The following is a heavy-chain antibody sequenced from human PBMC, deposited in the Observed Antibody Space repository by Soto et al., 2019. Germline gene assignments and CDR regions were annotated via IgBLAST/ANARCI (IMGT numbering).Heavy chain of an antibody. V-gene: IGHV3-15*07. D-gene: IGHD3-9*01. J-gene: IGHJ3*02. CDR2: IKSKTDGGTT. CDR3: TTPRLYHDILTGYYPVTNHDAFDI. CDR1: GFIFSSYW. Sequence: EVQLVESGGGLVQPGGSLRLSCAASGFIFSSYWMHWVRQAPGKGPVWVARIKSKTDGGTTDYAAPVKGRFTISRDDSKNTLYLQMNSLKTEDTAVYYCTTPRLYHDILTGYYPVTNHDAFDIWGQGTMVTVSS.